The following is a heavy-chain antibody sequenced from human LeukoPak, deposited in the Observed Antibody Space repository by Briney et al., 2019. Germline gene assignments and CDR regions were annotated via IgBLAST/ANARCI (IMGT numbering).Heavy chain of an antibody. CDR1: GFTFTDHP. Sequence: GSLRLSCVASGFTFTDHPMNWVRQAPGKGLEWISYIGGDGIAFYADSVKGRFTASKDDARKSMYLQMNSLRVEDTAVYYCAKGGGPYSSGWYNAYFDYWGQGTLVTVSS. CDR2: IGGDGIA. CDR3: AKGGGPYSSGWYNAYFDY. D-gene: IGHD6-19*01. V-gene: IGHV3-69-1*01. J-gene: IGHJ4*02.